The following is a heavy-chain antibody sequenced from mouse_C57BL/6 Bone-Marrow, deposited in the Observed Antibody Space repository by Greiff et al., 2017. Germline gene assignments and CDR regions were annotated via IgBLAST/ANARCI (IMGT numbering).Heavy chain of an antibody. Sequence: QVQLQQSGAELVKPGASVKISCKASGYAFSSYWMNWVKQRPGKGLEWIGQIYHGDGDTNYNGKVKGKATLTADKASSTAYMQISSPTSEDYAVYFCARGGSGSPWYFDVWGTGTTVTVSS. D-gene: IGHD1-1*01. J-gene: IGHJ1*03. CDR3: ARGGSGSPWYFDV. CDR1: GYAFSSYW. CDR2: IYHGDGDT. V-gene: IGHV1-80*01.